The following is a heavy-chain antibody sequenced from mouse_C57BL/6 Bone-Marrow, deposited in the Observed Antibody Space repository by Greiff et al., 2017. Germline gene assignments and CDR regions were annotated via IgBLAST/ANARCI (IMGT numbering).Heavy chain of an antibody. Sequence: EVMLVESGGGLVKPGGSLKLSCAASGFTFSDYGMHWVRQAPEKGLEWVAYISSGSSTIYYADTVQGRFTISRDNAKNTLFLQMTSLRSEDTAMYYCARGSNFDAMDYWGQGTSVTVSS. J-gene: IGHJ4*01. CDR3: ARGSNFDAMDY. CDR1: GFTFSDYG. V-gene: IGHV5-17*01. D-gene: IGHD4-1*01. CDR2: ISSGSSTI.